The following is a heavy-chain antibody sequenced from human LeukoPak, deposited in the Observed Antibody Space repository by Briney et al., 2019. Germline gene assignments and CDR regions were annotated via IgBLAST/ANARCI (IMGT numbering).Heavy chain of an antibody. CDR2: ISSNGGST. J-gene: IGHJ3*02. D-gene: IGHD3-10*01. V-gene: IGHV3-64D*06. Sequence: GGSLRLSCSASGFTFSRYAMHWVRQAPGKGLEYVSAISSNGGSTYYADSVKGRFTISRDNSKNTLYLQMSSLRAEDTAVYYCAKDHYVSGRYDAFDIWGQGTMVTVSS. CDR1: GFTFSRYA. CDR3: AKDHYVSGRYDAFDI.